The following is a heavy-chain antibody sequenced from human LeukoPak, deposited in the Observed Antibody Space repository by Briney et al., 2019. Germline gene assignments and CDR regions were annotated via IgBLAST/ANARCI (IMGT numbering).Heavy chain of an antibody. Sequence: PSETLSLTCAVYGGSFSGYYWSWIRQPPGKGLEWIGEINHSGSTNYNPSLKSRVTISVDTSKNQFSLKLSSVTAADTAVYYCARGKGIARQSTFDYWGQGTLVTVSS. V-gene: IGHV4-34*01. CDR1: GGSFSGYY. D-gene: IGHD6-13*01. J-gene: IGHJ4*02. CDR3: ARGKGIARQSTFDY. CDR2: INHSGST.